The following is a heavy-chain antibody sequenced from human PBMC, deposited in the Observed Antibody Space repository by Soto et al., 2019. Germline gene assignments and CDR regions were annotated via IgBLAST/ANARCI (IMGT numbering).Heavy chain of an antibody. V-gene: IGHV1-69*13. J-gene: IGHJ5*02. D-gene: IGHD2-2*01. CDR3: ASARGVAPAAKWFDP. Sequence: ASVKVSCKASGGTFSSYAISWVRQAPGQGLEWMGGIIPIFGTANYAQKFQGRVTITADESTSTAYMELSSLRSEDTAVYYCASARGVAPAAKWFDPWGQGTLVTVSS. CDR1: GGTFSSYA. CDR2: IIPIFGTA.